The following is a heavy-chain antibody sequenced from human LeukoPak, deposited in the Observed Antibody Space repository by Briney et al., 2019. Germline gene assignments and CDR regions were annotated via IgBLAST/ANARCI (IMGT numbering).Heavy chain of an antibody. CDR2: ISPNSGVT. D-gene: IGHD4-17*01. V-gene: IGHV1-2*02. J-gene: IGHJ4*02. Sequence: ASVKVACKTSGYTFTAYYIHCVRQAPGQGLEWMGWISPNSGVTNYAQNFQGRVTMTRDTSISTAYMELSRLSSDDTAVYYCARGMTTVTTCDFWGQGTLVTVSS. CDR1: GYTFTAYY. CDR3: ARGMTTVTTCDF.